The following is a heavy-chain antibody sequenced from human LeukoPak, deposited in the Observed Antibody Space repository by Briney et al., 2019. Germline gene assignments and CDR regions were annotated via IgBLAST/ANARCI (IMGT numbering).Heavy chain of an antibody. V-gene: IGHV1-69*13. CDR1: GGTFSSYA. D-gene: IGHD6-13*01. CDR3: ASGGSSSWYPPFDY. CDR2: IIPIFGTA. J-gene: IGHJ4*02. Sequence: GASVKVPCKASGGTFSSYAISWVRQAPGQGLEWMGGIIPIFGTANYAQKFQGRVTITADESTSTAYMELSSLRSEDTAVYYCASGGSSSWYPPFDYWGQGTLVTVSS.